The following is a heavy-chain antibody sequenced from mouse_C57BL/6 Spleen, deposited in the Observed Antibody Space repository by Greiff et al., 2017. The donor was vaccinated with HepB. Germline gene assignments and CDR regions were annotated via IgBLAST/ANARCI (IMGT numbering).Heavy chain of an antibody. J-gene: IGHJ3*01. CDR3: ATPPVYYYGSSGAY. CDR1: GYTFTSYW. V-gene: IGHV1-74*01. Sequence: QVQLQQPGAELVKPGASVKVSCKASGYTFTSYWMHWVKQRPGQGLEWIGRIHPSDSDTNYNQKFKGKATLTVDKSSSTAYMQLSSLTSEDSAVYYCATPPVYYYGSSGAYWGQGTLVTVSA. CDR2: IHPSDSDT. D-gene: IGHD1-1*01.